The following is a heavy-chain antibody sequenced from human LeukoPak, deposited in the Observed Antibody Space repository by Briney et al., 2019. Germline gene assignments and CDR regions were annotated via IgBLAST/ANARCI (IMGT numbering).Heavy chain of an antibody. CDR3: ARYVDGDYVIGPGDYYYGMDV. J-gene: IGHJ6*02. CDR2: IYPGDSDT. V-gene: IGHV5-51*01. D-gene: IGHD4-17*01. Sequence: GESLKISCKGSGYSFTSYWIGWVRQMPGKGLEWMGIIYPGDSDTRYSPSFQGQVTISADKSISTAYLQWSSLKASDTAMYYCARYVDGDYVIGPGDYYYGMDVWGQGTTVTVSS. CDR1: GYSFTSYW.